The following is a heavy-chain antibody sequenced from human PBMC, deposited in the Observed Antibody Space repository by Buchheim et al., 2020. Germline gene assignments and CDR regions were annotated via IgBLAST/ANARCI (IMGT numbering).Heavy chain of an antibody. CDR2: ISYDGSNK. CDR3: ARDSQRYCSGGSCYYGEPYFDY. CDR1: GFTFSGFG. V-gene: IGHV3-30*03. Sequence: QVQLVESGGGVVQPGKSLRLSCAASGFTFSGFGMHWVRQAPGKGLEWVAAISYDGSNKYFADSVKGRFTISRDNSKNTRYLQMNSLRAEDTAVYYCARDSQRYCSGGSCYYGEPYFDYWGQGTL. D-gene: IGHD2-15*01. J-gene: IGHJ4*02.